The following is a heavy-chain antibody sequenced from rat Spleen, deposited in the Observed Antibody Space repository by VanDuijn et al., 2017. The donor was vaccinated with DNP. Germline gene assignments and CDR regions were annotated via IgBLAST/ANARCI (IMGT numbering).Heavy chain of an antibody. D-gene: IGHD5-1*01. Sequence: EVQLVESGGGLVQPGRSLKLSCTASGFTFSDYFMAWVRQAPTKGLEWVASISYDGGDTYYRDSVKGRFTISRDNPKSSLYLQMDSLRSEDTATYYCTIRVGSFEDWGQGVMVTVSS. V-gene: IGHV5-20*01. CDR1: GFTFSDYF. CDR3: TIRVGSFED. CDR2: ISYDGGDT. J-gene: IGHJ2*01.